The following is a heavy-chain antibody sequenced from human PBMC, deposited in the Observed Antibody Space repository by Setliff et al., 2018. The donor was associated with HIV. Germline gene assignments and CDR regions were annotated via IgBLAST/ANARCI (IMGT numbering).Heavy chain of an antibody. CDR2: IYYNGTA. Sequence: KPSETLSLTCSVTGVSLISANYHWAWIRQPPGKGLEWIGSIYYNGTAYYNPSLKSRVTMSIDTSKSQFSLKLNSVTAADTAVYYCARPGSLFYWVDPWGQGTLVTSPQ. J-gene: IGHJ5*02. CDR3: ARPGSLFYWVDP. CDR1: GVSLISANYH. D-gene: IGHD3-3*01. V-gene: IGHV4-39*01.